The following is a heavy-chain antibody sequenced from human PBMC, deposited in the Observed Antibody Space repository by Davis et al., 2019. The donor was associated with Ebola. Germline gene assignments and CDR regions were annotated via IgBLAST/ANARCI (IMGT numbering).Heavy chain of an antibody. V-gene: IGHV3-21*01. CDR1: GFTFSSYS. CDR2: ISSSSSYI. CDR3: ARDRDAGQQQLVPDYFDY. J-gene: IGHJ4*02. Sequence: GESLKISCAASGFTFSSYSMNWLRQSPGKGLEWVSSISSSSSYIYYADSVKDRFTISRDTAKNSLYLQMNSLRAEDTAVYYCARDRDAGQQQLVPDYFDYWGQGTLVTVSS. D-gene: IGHD6-13*01.